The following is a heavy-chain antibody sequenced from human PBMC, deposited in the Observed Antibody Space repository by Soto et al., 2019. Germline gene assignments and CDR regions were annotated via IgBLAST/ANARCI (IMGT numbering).Heavy chain of an antibody. V-gene: IGHV1-69*02. CDR2: IIPILGIA. J-gene: IGHJ4*02. CDR3: ATAKLLLPWLFDY. D-gene: IGHD2-15*01. Sequence: SVKVSCKASGGTFSSYTISWVRQAPGQGLEWMGRIIPILGIANYAQKFQGRVTITADKSTSTAYMELSSLRSEDTAVYYCATAKLLLPWLFDYWGQGTLVTVSS. CDR1: GGTFSSYT.